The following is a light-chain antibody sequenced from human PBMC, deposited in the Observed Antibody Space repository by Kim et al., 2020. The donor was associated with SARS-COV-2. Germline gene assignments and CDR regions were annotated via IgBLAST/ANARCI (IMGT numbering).Light chain of an antibody. V-gene: IGKV1D-16*01. CDR1: QGVDIW. CDR2: GAS. CDR3: LQYSTYPLT. J-gene: IGKJ5*01. Sequence: DIQMTQSPSSLSASVGDRVTISCRASQGVDIWLAWYQQKPGKAPKSLISGASNLRSGVPSRFSGSGSGTDFTLTISSLQPEDFATYYCLQYSTYPLTCGQGTRLEIK.